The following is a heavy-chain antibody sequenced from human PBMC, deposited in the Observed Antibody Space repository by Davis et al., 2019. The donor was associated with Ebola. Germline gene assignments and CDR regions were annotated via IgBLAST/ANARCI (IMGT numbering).Heavy chain of an antibody. CDR1: GGSISSYY. Sequence: PSETLSLTCTVSGGSISSYYWSWIRQPPGKGLEWIGYIYYSGSTNYNPSLKSRVTISVDTSKNQFSLKLRSVTAADTAVYYCARGAYYYDSSGYYYYGMDVWGQGTTVTVSS. D-gene: IGHD3-22*01. CDR2: IYYSGST. CDR3: ARGAYYYDSSGYYYYGMDV. V-gene: IGHV4-59*01. J-gene: IGHJ6*02.